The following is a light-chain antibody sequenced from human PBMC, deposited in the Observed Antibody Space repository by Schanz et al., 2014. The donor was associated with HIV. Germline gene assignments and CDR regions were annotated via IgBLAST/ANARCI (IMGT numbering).Light chain of an antibody. Sequence: QSVLTQPPSLSGAPGQWVTVSCSGGSSNIGAGYAVHWYQQLPGTAPKLLIYGDNNRPSGVPDRFSGSGSGTSASLAISGLQSDDEADYYCAGWDDGLSGPVFRGGTKLTVL. CDR2: GDN. V-gene: IGLV1-40*01. CDR3: AGWDDGLSGPV. J-gene: IGLJ3*02. CDR1: SSNIGAGYA.